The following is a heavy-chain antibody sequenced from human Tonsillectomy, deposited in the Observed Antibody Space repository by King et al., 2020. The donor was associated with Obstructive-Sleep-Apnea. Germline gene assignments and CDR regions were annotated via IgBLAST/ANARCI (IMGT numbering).Heavy chain of an antibody. CDR3: AGDRERETYYDILTGGYGMDV. CDR2: ISSSSTYI. CDR1: GLSFSSNS. V-gene: IGHV3-21*01. Sequence: VQLVESGGGLVKTGGSLRLSCADSGLSFSSNSMNWVRQAPGKGLEWVASISSSSTYIFYADSVKGRFTISRDNAKNSLYLQMNRLSVEDTAVYYCAGDRERETYYDILTGGYGMDVWGQGTTVTVSS. D-gene: IGHD3-9*01. J-gene: IGHJ6*02.